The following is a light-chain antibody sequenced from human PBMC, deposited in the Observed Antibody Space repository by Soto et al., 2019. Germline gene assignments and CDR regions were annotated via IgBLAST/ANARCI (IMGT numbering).Light chain of an antibody. CDR1: QSVSTK. Sequence: EIVMTQSPATLSVSPGERATRSCRASQSVSTKLAWYQQKPGQAPRLLIYGASIRATGFPARFSGSGSGTEFTLTISSLQSEDFAVYYCQQYNNLPLTLGGGTEVEIK. V-gene: IGKV3-15*01. CDR2: GAS. J-gene: IGKJ4*01. CDR3: QQYNNLPLT.